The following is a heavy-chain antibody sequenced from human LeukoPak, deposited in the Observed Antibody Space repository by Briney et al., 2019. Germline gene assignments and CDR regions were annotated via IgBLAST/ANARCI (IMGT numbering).Heavy chain of an antibody. CDR3: ARLRSNYYQSTGYFDN. D-gene: IGHD3-22*01. CDR2: IYHSGST. Sequence: PSETLSLTCVVSGGSISSSSYHWAWTRQPPGKGLEWLGSIYHSGSTYYSPSLKSRLTMSVDTSKNQFSLKLSSLTAADTAVYYCARLRSNYYQSTGYFDNWGQGTLVTVSS. V-gene: IGHV4-39*01. J-gene: IGHJ4*02. CDR1: GGSISSSSYH.